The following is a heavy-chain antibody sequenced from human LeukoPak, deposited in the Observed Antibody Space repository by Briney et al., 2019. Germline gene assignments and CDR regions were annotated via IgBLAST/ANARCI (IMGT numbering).Heavy chain of an antibody. J-gene: IGHJ4*02. CDR2: ISGSSGRT. CDR3: AKGPLTEVAGTTWDY. Sequence: GGSLRLSCAASGFTFSSYAMSWVRQAPVKGLEWVSAISGSSGRTYYADSVKGRFTISRDNSKNTLYLQMNSLRVEDTAVYYCAKGPLTEVAGTTWDYWGQGTPVTVSS. V-gene: IGHV3-23*01. CDR1: GFTFSSYA. D-gene: IGHD6-19*01.